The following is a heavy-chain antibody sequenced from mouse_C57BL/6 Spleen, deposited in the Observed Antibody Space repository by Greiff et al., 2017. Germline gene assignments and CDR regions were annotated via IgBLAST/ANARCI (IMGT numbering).Heavy chain of an antibody. V-gene: IGHV1-26*01. CDR1: GYTFTDYY. CDR3: GRGDYYGSSEDWFAY. D-gene: IGHD1-1*01. Sequence: EVQLQQSGPELVKPGASVKISCKASGYTFTDYYMHWVKQSPGKSLEWIGDINPNSGGTSYNQKFKGKATLTVDKSSSTAYMVLRSLTSEDSADYYCGRGDYYGSSEDWFAYWGQGTLVTVSA. CDR2: INPNSGGT. J-gene: IGHJ3*01.